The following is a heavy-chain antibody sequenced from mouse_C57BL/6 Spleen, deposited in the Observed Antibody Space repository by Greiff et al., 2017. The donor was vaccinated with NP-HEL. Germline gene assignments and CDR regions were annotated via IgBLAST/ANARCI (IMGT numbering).Heavy chain of an antibody. V-gene: IGHV1-64*01. CDR1: GYTFTSYW. Sequence: QVQLQQPGAELVKPGASVKLSCKASGYTFTSYWMHWVKQRPGQGLEWIGMIHPNSGSTNYNEKFKSKATLTVDKSSSTAYMQLSSLTSEDSAVYYCARDGITTVVAPFAYWGQGTLVTVSA. CDR3: ARDGITTVVAPFAY. CDR2: IHPNSGST. J-gene: IGHJ3*01. D-gene: IGHD1-1*01.